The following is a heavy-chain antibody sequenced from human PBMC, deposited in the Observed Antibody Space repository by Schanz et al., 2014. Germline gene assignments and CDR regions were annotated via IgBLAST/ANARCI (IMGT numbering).Heavy chain of an antibody. D-gene: IGHD4-17*01. CDR3: ARKMKLGVYGGKGHDSLDI. J-gene: IGHJ3*02. V-gene: IGHV3-23*04. Sequence: EVQLVESGGGLVKPGGSLRLSCGVSGFTASSHSMNWVRQAPGKGLEWVIVISGSGGSTYYADSVRGRFTISRDNSKNTLYLQMNTLRAEDTAVYYCARKMKLGVYGGKGHDSLDIWGQGTMVTVSS. CDR1: GFTASSHS. CDR2: ISGSGGST.